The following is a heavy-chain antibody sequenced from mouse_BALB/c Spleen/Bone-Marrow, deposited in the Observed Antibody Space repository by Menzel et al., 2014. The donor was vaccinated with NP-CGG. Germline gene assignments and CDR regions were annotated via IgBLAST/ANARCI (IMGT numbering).Heavy chain of an antibody. V-gene: IGHV14-3*02. CDR2: IGPANVNT. Sequence: VQLQQPGAELVKPGASVKLSCTASDFNIKDAYMHWVKQRPEQGLEWIGRIGPANVNTKYDTKFQGKATITADTSSNTAYLLLSSLTSEDTAVYYCAVYYYGRSSFAYWGQGTLVTVSA. CDR1: DFNIKDAY. D-gene: IGHD1-1*01. J-gene: IGHJ3*01. CDR3: AVYYYGRSSFAY.